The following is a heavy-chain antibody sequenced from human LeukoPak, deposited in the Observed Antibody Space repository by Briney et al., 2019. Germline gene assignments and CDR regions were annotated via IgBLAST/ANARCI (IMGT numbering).Heavy chain of an antibody. V-gene: IGHV3-11*04. CDR3: ARSTLSFTAYDYLDS. D-gene: IGHD5-12*01. J-gene: IGHJ4*02. CDR1: GFTFSSYY. Sequence: GSLRLSCAASGFTFSSYYMGWIRQAAGKGLEWISYISTTGATIHYTDSVKGRFTISRDNAQNSLYLQMNSLRVEDTAVYYCARSTLSFTAYDYLDSWGQGILVTVS. CDR2: ISTTGATI.